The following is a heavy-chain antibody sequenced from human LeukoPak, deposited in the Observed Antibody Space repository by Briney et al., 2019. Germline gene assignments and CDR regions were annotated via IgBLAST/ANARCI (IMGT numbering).Heavy chain of an antibody. D-gene: IGHD2-2*01. CDR3: ASGRTDIVVVPATLRNYYFDY. J-gene: IGHJ4*02. CDR1: GGTFSIYD. Sequence: ASVKVSCKAPGGTFSIYDIFWVRQAPGQGLEWMGGIIPIFGTAKYAQKFQGRVTITADKSTSTAYMEVSSLRSEDTAAYYCASGRTDIVVVPATLRNYYFDYWGQGTLVTVSS. CDR2: IIPIFGTA. V-gene: IGHV1-69*06.